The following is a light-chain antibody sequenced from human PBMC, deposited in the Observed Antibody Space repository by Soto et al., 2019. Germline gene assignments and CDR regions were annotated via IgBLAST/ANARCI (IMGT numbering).Light chain of an antibody. Sequence: SYELTQPPSVSVAPGQTATVTCGGNNVGSKSVHWYQQKPGQAPVLVVYDDSDRPSGIPERFSSSNSGNTATLTISRVEAGDEADYYCQLWDTTSDQGVFGTGTKLTVL. J-gene: IGLJ1*01. V-gene: IGLV3-21*02. CDR3: QLWDTTSDQGV. CDR1: NVGSKS. CDR2: DDS.